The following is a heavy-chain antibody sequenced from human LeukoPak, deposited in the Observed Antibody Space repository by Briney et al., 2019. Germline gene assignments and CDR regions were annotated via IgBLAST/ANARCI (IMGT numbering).Heavy chain of an antibody. CDR3: ASLPYCSSTSCYLNAFDI. J-gene: IGHJ3*02. V-gene: IGHV4-34*01. D-gene: IGHD2-2*01. CDR1: GGSFSGYY. CDR2: INHSGST. Sequence: SETLSLTCAVYGGSFSGYYWSWIRQPPGKGLEWIGEINHSGSTNYNPSLKSRVTISVDTSKNQFSLKLSSVTAADTAVYYCASLPYCSSTSCYLNAFDIWGQGTMVTVSS.